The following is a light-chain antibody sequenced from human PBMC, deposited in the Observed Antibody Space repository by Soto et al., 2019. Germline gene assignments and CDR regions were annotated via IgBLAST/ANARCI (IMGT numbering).Light chain of an antibody. J-gene: IGLJ1*01. Sequence: QSALTQPPSASGSPGQSVAISCTGTSSDVGGYNYVSWYQQHPGKAPKLMTYEVNKRPSGVPDRFSGSKSGNTASLTVSGLQAEDEADYYCSSYAGSSTVFGTGTKLTVL. CDR2: EVN. CDR3: SSYAGSSTV. V-gene: IGLV2-8*01. CDR1: SSDVGGYNY.